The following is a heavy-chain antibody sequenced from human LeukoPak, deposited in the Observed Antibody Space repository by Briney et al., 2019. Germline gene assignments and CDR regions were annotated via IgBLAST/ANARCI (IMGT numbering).Heavy chain of an antibody. CDR3: AREGQILTGYYTFDY. CDR2: IYTSGST. J-gene: IGHJ4*02. CDR1: GGSISSYY. D-gene: IGHD3-9*01. V-gene: IGHV4-4*07. Sequence: SETLSLTCTVSGGSISSYYWSWIRQPAGKGLEWIGRIYTSGSTNYNPSLKSRVTMSVDTSKNQFSLKLSSVTAADTAVYYCAREGQILTGYYTFDYWGQGTLVNVSS.